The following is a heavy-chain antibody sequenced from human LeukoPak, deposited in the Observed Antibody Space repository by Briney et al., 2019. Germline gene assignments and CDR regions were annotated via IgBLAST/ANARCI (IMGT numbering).Heavy chain of an antibody. J-gene: IGHJ3*02. Sequence: GGSLRLSCAASGFTFSDYYMSWIRQAPGKGLEWVSYISYSVTSMYYADSVKGRFTISRDNAKNSLYLQMNSLRAEDTAMYYCARDWRDSSGKFPNDAFGSWGQGTMVIVSS. D-gene: IGHD3-22*01. CDR2: ISYSVTSM. V-gene: IGHV3-11*04. CDR3: ARDWRDSSGKFPNDAFGS. CDR1: GFTFSDYY.